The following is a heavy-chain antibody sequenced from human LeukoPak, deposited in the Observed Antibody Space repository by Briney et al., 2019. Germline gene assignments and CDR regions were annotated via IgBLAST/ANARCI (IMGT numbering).Heavy chain of an antibody. J-gene: IGHJ4*02. CDR2: IYPGDSDT. D-gene: IGHD3-22*01. V-gene: IGHV5-51*01. CDR3: ARQGLDDSSGYSGRY. Sequence: GESLKISCKGSGYSFTSYWIGWVRQMPGKGLEWMGIIYPGDSDTRYSPSFQGQVTISADKSISTAYLQWSSLKASDTAMYYCARQGLDDSSGYSGRYWGQGTLVTVSS. CDR1: GYSFTSYW.